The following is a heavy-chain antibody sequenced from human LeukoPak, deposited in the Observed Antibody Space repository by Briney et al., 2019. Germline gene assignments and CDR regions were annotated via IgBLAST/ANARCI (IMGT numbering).Heavy chain of an antibody. V-gene: IGHV3-23*01. CDR3: ARETRAHYGVWTFDL. CDR2: ISGSGGST. Sequence: GGSVRLSCAASGFTFSTYAMSWDRQAPGKGLEWVSGISGSGGSTYYADSVKGRFTISRDNSKNTLDLQMNSLRAEDTAVYYCARETRAHYGVWTFDLWAQRVLVTVSS. CDR1: GFTFSTYA. D-gene: IGHD3-3*01. J-gene: IGHJ5*02.